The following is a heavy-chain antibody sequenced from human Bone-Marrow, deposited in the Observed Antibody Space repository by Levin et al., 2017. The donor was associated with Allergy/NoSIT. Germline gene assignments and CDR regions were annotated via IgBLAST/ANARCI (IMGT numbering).Heavy chain of an antibody. J-gene: IGHJ5*02. CDR1: GYTFTSYG. CDR2: ISAYNGNT. D-gene: IGHD2-15*01. Sequence: ASVKVSCKASGYTFTSYGISWVRQAPGQGLEWMGWISAYNGNTNYAQKLQGRVTMTTDTSTSTAYMELRSLRSDDTAVYYCARVRRHCSGGSCPRDDWFDPWGQGTLVTVSS. V-gene: IGHV1-18*01. CDR3: ARVRRHCSGGSCPRDDWFDP.